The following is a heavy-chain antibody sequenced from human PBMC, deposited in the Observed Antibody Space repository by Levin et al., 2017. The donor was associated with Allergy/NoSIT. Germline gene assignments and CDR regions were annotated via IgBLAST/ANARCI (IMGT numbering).Heavy chain of an antibody. J-gene: IGHJ4*02. CDR2: ISPNSGGT. V-gene: IGHV1-2*02. D-gene: IGHD6-13*01. Sequence: ASVKVSRKASGYTFTDYYIHWVRQAPGQGLEWMGWISPNSGGTKYAQKFQGGVTMTRDTSITTAYMELNGLTSDDTAVYYCVRNRAASDPYYFDYWGQGTLVTVSS. CDR1: GYTFTDYY. CDR3: VRNRAASDPYYFDY.